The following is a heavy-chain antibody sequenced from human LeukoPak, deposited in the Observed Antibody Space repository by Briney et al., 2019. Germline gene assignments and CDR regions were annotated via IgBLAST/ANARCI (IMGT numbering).Heavy chain of an antibody. Sequence: SQTLSLTCTVSGSSISSGGYYWSWIRQRPGTGLEWIGYIFYTGSTYYNPSLKSRVTISVDTSKNQFSLKLSSVTAADTAVYYCARAPGDNWFDPWGQGTLVTVSS. J-gene: IGHJ5*02. CDR2: IFYTGST. V-gene: IGHV4-31*03. CDR1: GSSISSGGYY. CDR3: ARAPGDNWFDP.